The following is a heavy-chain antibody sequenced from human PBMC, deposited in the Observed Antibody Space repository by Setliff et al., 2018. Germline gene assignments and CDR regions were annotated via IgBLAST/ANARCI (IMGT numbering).Heavy chain of an antibody. Sequence: LETLSLTCTVSGGSVRGYYWSWIRQPPGKGLEWIGYMYYSGDTNYNPSLKSRVTISVDTSKNQFSLELRSVTAADTAVYYCARMSGFLYMDVWGKGTTVTVSS. V-gene: IGHV4-59*08. CDR1: GGSVRGYY. D-gene: IGHD3-3*01. CDR3: ARMSGFLYMDV. CDR2: MYYSGDT. J-gene: IGHJ6*03.